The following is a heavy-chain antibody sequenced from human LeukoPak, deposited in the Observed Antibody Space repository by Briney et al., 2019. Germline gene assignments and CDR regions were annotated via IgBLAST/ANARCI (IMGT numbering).Heavy chain of an antibody. CDR3: AVDRYRHWYFDL. J-gene: IGHJ2*01. D-gene: IGHD1-1*01. CDR1: GGSISSSNW. V-gene: IGHV4-4*02. Sequence: SETLSLTCVVPGGSISSSNWWSWVRQPPGKGLEWIGEIYHSGSTNYTPSLKSRVTISVDKSKNQFSLKLNSVTAADTAVYYCAVDRYRHWYFDLWGRGTLVTVSS. CDR2: IYHSGST.